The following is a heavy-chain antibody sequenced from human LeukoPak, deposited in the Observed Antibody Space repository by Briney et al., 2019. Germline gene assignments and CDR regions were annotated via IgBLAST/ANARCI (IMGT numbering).Heavy chain of an antibody. Sequence: SETLSLTCAVYGGSFSDYYWSWIRQPPGKGLEWIGEINHSGSTNYNPSLKSRVTISVDTSKNQFSLKLSSVTAADTAVYYCARHRGYSYGGFDYWGQGTLVTVSS. CDR1: GGSFSDYY. CDR2: INHSGST. D-gene: IGHD5-18*01. J-gene: IGHJ4*02. V-gene: IGHV4-34*01. CDR3: ARHRGYSYGGFDY.